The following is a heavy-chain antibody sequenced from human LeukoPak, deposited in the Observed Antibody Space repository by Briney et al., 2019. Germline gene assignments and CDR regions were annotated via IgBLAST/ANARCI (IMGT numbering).Heavy chain of an antibody. CDR3: ARPKNYYYDSSGYSFDY. D-gene: IGHD3-22*01. CDR1: GGTFSSYA. V-gene: IGHV1-69*10. Sequence: SVKVSCKASGGTFSSYAISWVRQAPGQGLEWMGGIIPIFGIANYAQKFQGRVTITADKSTSTAYMELSSLRSEDTAVYYCARPKNYYYDSSGYSFDYWGQGTLVTVSS. CDR2: IIPIFGIA. J-gene: IGHJ4*02.